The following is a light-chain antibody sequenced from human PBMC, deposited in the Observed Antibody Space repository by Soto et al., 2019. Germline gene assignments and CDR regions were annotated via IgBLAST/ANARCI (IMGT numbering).Light chain of an antibody. CDR3: RSYTPSSSYV. J-gene: IGLJ1*01. V-gene: IGLV2-14*01. CDR1: SSDVGAYNY. Sequence: QSVLTQPASVSGSPGQSITISCTGTSSDVGAYNYVSWYQQHPGKAPKIMIYDVGNRYSRVYNRLPGPKSGNTAALTISGLPAEDEADYYCRSYTPSSSYVFGTGAK. CDR2: DVG.